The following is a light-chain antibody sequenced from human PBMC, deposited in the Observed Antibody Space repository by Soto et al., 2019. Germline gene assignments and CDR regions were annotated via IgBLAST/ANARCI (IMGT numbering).Light chain of an antibody. CDR2: GAS. V-gene: IGKV3-20*01. CDR1: QSVSSSS. J-gene: IGKJ2*01. CDR3: QHYGASPKYS. Sequence: EIVLTQSPGTLSLSPGQRATLSCRASQSVSSSSLAWYQQRPGQAPRLLSYGASRRATRIPDRFSGSGSGTDFTLTISRLEPEDFAVYYCQHYGASPKYSFVQGNKLEIK.